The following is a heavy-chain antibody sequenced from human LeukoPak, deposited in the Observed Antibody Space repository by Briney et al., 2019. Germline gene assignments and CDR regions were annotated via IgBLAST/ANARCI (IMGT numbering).Heavy chain of an antibody. D-gene: IGHD2-2*01. Sequence: ASVKVSCKASGYTFTSYGISWVRQAPGQGLEWMGWISAYNGNTNYAQKLQGRVTMTTDTSTSTAYMELRSLRSDNTAVYYCARSKVPAPYTDYWGQGTLVTVSS. J-gene: IGHJ4*02. CDR1: GYTFTSYG. V-gene: IGHV1-18*01. CDR2: ISAYNGNT. CDR3: ARSKVPAPYTDY.